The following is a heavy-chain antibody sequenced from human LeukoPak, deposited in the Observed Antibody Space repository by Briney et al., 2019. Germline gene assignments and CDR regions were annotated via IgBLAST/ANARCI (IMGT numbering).Heavy chain of an antibody. Sequence: GGSLRLSCAASGFTFDDYAMHWVRQAPGKGLEWVSGISWNSGRIGYADSVKGRFTISRDNAKNSLYLRMNSLRAEDTALYYCAKDRVRGYSYGPNFDYWGQGTLVTVSS. CDR3: AKDRVRGYSYGPNFDY. CDR2: ISWNSGRI. V-gene: IGHV3-9*01. J-gene: IGHJ4*02. D-gene: IGHD5-18*01. CDR1: GFTFDDYA.